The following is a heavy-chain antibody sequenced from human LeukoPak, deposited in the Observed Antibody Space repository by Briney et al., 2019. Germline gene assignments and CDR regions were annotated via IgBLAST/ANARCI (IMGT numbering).Heavy chain of an antibody. CDR2: IYYSGST. Sequence: SETLSLTCTVSGGSISSYYWSWIRQPPGKGLEWIGYIYYSGSTNYNPARKSRVSISVDTSKNQFSLKLSSVTAADTAVYYCARLLTYSSCWDPYWYFELWGRGTLVTVSS. CDR1: GGSISSYY. D-gene: IGHD6-19*01. J-gene: IGHJ2*01. V-gene: IGHV4-59*01. CDR3: ARLLTYSSCWDPYWYFEL.